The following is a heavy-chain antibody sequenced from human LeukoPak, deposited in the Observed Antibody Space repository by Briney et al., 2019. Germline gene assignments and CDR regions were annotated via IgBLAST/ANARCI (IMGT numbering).Heavy chain of an antibody. D-gene: IGHD5-18*01. Sequence: GGSLRLSCAASGFTFSSYSMNWVRQAPGKGLEWVSSISSSSSYIYYADSVKGRFTISRDNAKNSLYLQMNSLRAEDTAVYYCARGENNYGYYYFDYWGQGTLVTVSS. CDR3: ARGENNYGYYYFDY. J-gene: IGHJ4*02. CDR1: GFTFSSYS. V-gene: IGHV3-21*01. CDR2: ISSSSSYI.